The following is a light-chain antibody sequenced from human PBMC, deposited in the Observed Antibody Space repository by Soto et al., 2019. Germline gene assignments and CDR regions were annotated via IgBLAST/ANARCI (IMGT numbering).Light chain of an antibody. V-gene: IGKV3-11*01. CDR1: PSVTNY. Sequence: IVLTQSPATLSLSPGERATLSCRASPSVTNYLAWYQQRPGQAPRLLIFGAFNRATGIPARFSGSGSGTDFTLTISSLEPEDSAVYVCQQRNVWPPVSCGQGTRLEIK. J-gene: IGKJ5*01. CDR3: QQRNVWPPVS. CDR2: GAF.